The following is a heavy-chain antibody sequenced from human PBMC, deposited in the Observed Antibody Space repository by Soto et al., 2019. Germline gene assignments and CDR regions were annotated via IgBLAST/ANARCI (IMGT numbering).Heavy chain of an antibody. CDR1: GFTFSSYW. CDR3: AREDKKEDPDYYYYCMYV. J-gene: IGHJ6*02. D-gene: IGHD2-15*01. CDR2: IKQDGSEK. Sequence: EVQLVESGGGLVQPGGSLRLSCAASGFTFSSYWMSWVRQAPGKGLEWVANIKQDGSEKYYVDSVKGRFTISRDNAKNSLYLQMNSRRAEDTAVDYCAREDKKEDPDYYYYCMYVWGQGTTVTVS. V-gene: IGHV3-7*05.